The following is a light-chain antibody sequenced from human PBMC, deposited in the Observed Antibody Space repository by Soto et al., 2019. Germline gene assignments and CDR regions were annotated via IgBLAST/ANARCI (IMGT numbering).Light chain of an antibody. CDR2: GAS. CDR3: QQYNNWPRT. J-gene: IGKJ1*01. CDR1: QSIDRD. V-gene: IGKV3-15*01. Sequence: EVVLTQSPATLSLSLGEVATLSCRASQSIDRDLAWYRQRPGQPPSLLIHGASTRATGVPARFSGSGSETEFALVITGLQSEDFAVYYCQQYNNWPRTFGQGTKVDIK.